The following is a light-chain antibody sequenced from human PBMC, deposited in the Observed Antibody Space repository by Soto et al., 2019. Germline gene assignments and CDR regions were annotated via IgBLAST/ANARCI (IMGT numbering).Light chain of an antibody. V-gene: IGKV3-20*01. CDR3: QQYGSSGT. Sequence: EIVLTQSPATLSLSPGEIATLSFRASQSVSRYLAWYQQKPGQAPRLLIYGASSRATGIPDRFSGSGSGTDFTLTISRLEPEDFAVYYCQQYGSSGTFGQGTKVDIK. J-gene: IGKJ1*01. CDR2: GAS. CDR1: QSVSRY.